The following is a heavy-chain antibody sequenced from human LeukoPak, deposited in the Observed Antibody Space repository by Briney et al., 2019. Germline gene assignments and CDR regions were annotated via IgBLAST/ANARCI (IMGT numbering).Heavy chain of an antibody. CDR1: GFTFSTYS. J-gene: IGHJ4*02. D-gene: IGHD5-18*01. V-gene: IGHV3-48*02. Sequence: GGSLRLSCAASGFTFSTYSMNWVRQAPGKGLEWLSFISTGSSTIYYADSVKGRFTISRDDAKNSLYLQMNSLRDEDTAVYYCARVAEIQLWLRSAIDYWGQGTLVTVSS. CDR3: ARVAEIQLWLRSAIDY. CDR2: ISTGSSTI.